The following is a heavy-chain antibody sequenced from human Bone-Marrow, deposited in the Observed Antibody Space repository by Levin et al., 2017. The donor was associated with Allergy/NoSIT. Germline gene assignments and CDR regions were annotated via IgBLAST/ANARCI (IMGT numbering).Heavy chain of an antibody. J-gene: IGHJ6*02. Sequence: PGESLKISCKASDYTFTDYGFSWIRQAPGQGLEWMGWISAYNGRTNYAQHLQGRVTMTTDTSTSTAYMELRSLRSDDTAIYYCARYSYDSTGYSPYYYHGLDVWGQGTTVTVAS. CDR3: ARYSYDSTGYSPYYYHGLDV. CDR2: ISAYNGRT. V-gene: IGHV1-18*01. CDR1: DYTFTDYG. D-gene: IGHD3-22*01.